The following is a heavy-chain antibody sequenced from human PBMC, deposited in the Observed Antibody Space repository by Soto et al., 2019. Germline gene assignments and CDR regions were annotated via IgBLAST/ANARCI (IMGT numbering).Heavy chain of an antibody. D-gene: IGHD1-26*01. J-gene: IGHJ5*02. CDR3: ARGGTGTVGNWFDP. Sequence: GGSLRLSCAASGFTFSSFAMHWVRQVPGMGLEWVAVIPYDGNNKFYGDSVKGRFTISRDNSKTALYLQMNSLRAEDTATYYCARGGTGTVGNWFDPWGQGTLVTVSS. CDR2: IPYDGNNK. CDR1: GFTFSSFA. V-gene: IGHV3-30-3*01.